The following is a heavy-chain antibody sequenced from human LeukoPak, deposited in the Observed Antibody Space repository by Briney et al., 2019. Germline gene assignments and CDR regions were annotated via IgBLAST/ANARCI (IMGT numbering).Heavy chain of an antibody. Sequence: GGSLRLSCAASGFTFSSYSMNWVRQAPGKGLEWVSSISSSSSYIYYADSVKGRFPISRDNAKNSLYLQMNSLRAEDTAVYYCAREHGSGSYYVQQPSEYWGQGTLVTVSS. J-gene: IGHJ4*02. CDR3: AREHGSGSYYVQQPSEY. CDR2: ISSSSSYI. CDR1: GFTFSSYS. V-gene: IGHV3-21*01. D-gene: IGHD3-10*01.